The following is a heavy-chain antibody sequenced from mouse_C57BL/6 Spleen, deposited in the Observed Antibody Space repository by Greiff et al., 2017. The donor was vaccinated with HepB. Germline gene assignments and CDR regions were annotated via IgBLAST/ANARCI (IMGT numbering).Heavy chain of an antibody. Sequence: VQLQQSGAELVKPGASVKISCKASGYAFSSYWMNWVKQRPGKGLEWIGQIYPGDGDTNYNGKFKGKATLTADKSSSTAYMQLSSLTSEDSAVYFCARKASTMITTRVYYFDYWGQGTTLTVSS. D-gene: IGHD2-4*01. CDR2: IYPGDGDT. J-gene: IGHJ2*01. V-gene: IGHV1-80*01. CDR1: GYAFSSYW. CDR3: ARKASTMITTRVYYFDY.